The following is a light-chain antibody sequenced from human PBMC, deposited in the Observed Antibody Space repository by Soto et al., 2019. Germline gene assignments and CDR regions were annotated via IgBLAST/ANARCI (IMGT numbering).Light chain of an antibody. CDR1: QSVNSR. V-gene: IGKV3-11*01. CDR3: QQRSNWPLT. CDR2: GAS. Sequence: EIVLTQSPGTLSLSPVERATLSCRASQSVNSRLAWYQHKPGQAPRLLISGASSRATGIPARFSGSGSGTDFTLTISSLEPEDFAVYYCQQRSNWPLTFGGGTKVDIK. J-gene: IGKJ4*01.